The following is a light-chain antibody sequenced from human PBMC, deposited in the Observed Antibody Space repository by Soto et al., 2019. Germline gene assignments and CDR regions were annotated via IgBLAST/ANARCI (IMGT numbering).Light chain of an antibody. Sequence: QSALTQPASVAGSPGQSITISCTGTSSDVGGYNYVSWYQQHPGKAPKLMIYEVSDRPSGVSNRFSGSKSGNTASLTISGFQAEDEADYYCSSYTITSTYVFGTGTKVTVL. J-gene: IGLJ1*01. V-gene: IGLV2-14*01. CDR3: SSYTITSTYV. CDR1: SSDVGGYNY. CDR2: EVS.